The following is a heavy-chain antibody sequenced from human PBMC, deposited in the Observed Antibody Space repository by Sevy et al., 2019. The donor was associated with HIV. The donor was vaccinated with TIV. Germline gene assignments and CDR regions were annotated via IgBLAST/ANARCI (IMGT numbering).Heavy chain of an antibody. V-gene: IGHV3-30*03. Sequence: GGSLRLSCPASGFTFSSHGMHWVRQAPGKGLEWVAVISYDGSYKSYGDSVKGRFTISRDDSKNTLYLQMNSLRPEDTAVYYCARDSGYSINWYPAYWGQGTLVTVSS. CDR3: ARDSGYSINWYPAY. CDR2: ISYDGSYK. CDR1: GFTFSSHG. D-gene: IGHD6-13*01. J-gene: IGHJ4*02.